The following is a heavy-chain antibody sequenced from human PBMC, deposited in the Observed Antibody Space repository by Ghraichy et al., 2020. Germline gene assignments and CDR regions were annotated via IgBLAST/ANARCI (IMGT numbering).Heavy chain of an antibody. CDR2: IYYSGST. V-gene: IGHV4-59*01. D-gene: IGHD2-21*02. J-gene: IGHJ6*02. Sequence: SETLSLTCTVSGGSISSYYWSWIRQPPGKGLEWIGYIYYSGSTNYNPSLKSRVTISVDTSKNQFSLKLSSVTAADTAVYYCAAVVVTAMAQPQLTLDVWGQGTTVTVSS. CDR3: AAVVVTAMAQPQLTLDV. CDR1: GGSISSYY.